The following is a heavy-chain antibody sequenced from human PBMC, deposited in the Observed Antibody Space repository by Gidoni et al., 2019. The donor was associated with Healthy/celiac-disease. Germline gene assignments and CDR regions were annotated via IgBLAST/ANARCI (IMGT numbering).Heavy chain of an antibody. CDR3: ARSRIAVAGTLDY. CDR1: GYTFTSYA. CDR2: INAGNGNT. Sequence: QVQLVQSGAAVKTPGASVEVSCKASGYTFTSYAMHYVRQAPGQRREWMGWINAGNGNTKYSQKFQGRVTITRDTSASTAYMELSSLRSEDTAVYYCARSRIAVAGTLDYWGQGTRVTVSS. V-gene: IGHV1-3*01. D-gene: IGHD6-19*01. J-gene: IGHJ4*02.